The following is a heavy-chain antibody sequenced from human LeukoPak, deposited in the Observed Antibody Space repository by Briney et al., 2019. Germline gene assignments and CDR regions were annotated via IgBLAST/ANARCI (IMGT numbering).Heavy chain of an antibody. CDR3: ARQPRVGATTYFDY. CDR1: GYTFTIHS. CDR2: INPSGGST. Sequence: ASVTVSSTASGYTFTIHSISWVRHAPGQGREWMGLINPSGGSTSYAQKFQGRVTMTRDTSTSTVYMELSSLRSEDTAVYYCARQPRVGATTYFDYWRQGALVTVSS. J-gene: IGHJ4*02. V-gene: IGHV1-46*01. D-gene: IGHD1-26*01.